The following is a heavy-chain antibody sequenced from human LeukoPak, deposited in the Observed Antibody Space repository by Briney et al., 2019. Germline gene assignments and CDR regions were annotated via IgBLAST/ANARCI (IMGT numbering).Heavy chain of an antibody. J-gene: IGHJ4*02. Sequence: PGGCLRLSCAASGFTFSSYWMHWVRQATGKGLVWVSRISSDGSTTSYADSVKGRFTISRDNAKNTLYLQMNSLKAEDTAVYYCARVLDRWGQGTLVTVSS. CDR2: ISSDGSTT. CDR1: GFTFSSYW. V-gene: IGHV3-74*01. CDR3: ARVLDR.